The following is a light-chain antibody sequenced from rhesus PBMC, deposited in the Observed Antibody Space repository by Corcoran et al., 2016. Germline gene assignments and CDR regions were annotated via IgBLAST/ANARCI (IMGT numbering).Light chain of an antibody. CDR3: QQHGNSPFT. J-gene: IGKJ3*01. CDR1: QGISNW. V-gene: IGKV1-69*01. CDR2: RAS. Sequence: DIQMTQSPSSLSAFVGDRVTITRRASQGISNWLAWYQQKPGKALKLLIYRASNLETGVPSRFRGGGSGTDFTLTISSLPPEDIATYYCQQHGNSPFTFGPGTKLDIK.